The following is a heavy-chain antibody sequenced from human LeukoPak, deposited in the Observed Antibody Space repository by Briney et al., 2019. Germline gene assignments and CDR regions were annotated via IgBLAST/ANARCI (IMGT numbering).Heavy chain of an antibody. Sequence: SEALSLTCTVSGGSISSDYWSWIRQPAGKGLEWSGRIYTSGSTNYNPSLKSRVTMSVDTSKNQFSLKLSSVTAADTAVYYCASLNGDYELDYWGQGPLVTVSS. J-gene: IGHJ4*02. D-gene: IGHD4-17*01. CDR2: IYTSGST. CDR3: ASLNGDYELDY. CDR1: GGSISSDY. V-gene: IGHV4-4*07.